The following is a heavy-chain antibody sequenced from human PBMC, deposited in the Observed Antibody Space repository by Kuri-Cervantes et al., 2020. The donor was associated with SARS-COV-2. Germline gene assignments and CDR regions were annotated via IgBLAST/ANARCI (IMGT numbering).Heavy chain of an antibody. CDR1: GGSISSSSYY. V-gene: IGHV4-39*07. Sequence: GSLRLSCTVSGGSISSSSYYWGWIRQPPGKGLEWIGSIYYSGSTYYNPSLKSRVTISVDTSKNQFSLKLSSVTAADTAVYYCARSHRRAARYFDYWGQGTLVTVSS. CDR2: IYYSGST. D-gene: IGHD6-6*01. J-gene: IGHJ4*02. CDR3: ARSHRRAARYFDY.